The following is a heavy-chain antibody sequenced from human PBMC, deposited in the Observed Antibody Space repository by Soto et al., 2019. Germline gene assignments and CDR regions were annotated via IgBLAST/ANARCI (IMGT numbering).Heavy chain of an antibody. Sequence: GESLKISCAASGFTVSSNYMSWVRQAPGKGLEWVSVIYSGGSTYYADSVKGRFTISRDNSKNTLYLQMNSLRAEDTAVYYCARFLDKYYFDYWGQGTLVTVSS. CDR1: GFTVSSNY. D-gene: IGHD3-9*01. CDR2: IYSGGST. CDR3: ARFLDKYYFDY. V-gene: IGHV3-53*01. J-gene: IGHJ4*02.